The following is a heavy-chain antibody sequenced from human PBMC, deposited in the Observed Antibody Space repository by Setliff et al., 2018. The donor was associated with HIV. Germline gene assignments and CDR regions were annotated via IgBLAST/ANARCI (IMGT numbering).Heavy chain of an antibody. J-gene: IGHJ3*01. V-gene: IGHV1-2*06. Sequence: ASVKVSCKALGFLVTGYNVHWVRQAPGHGPEWLGRINPNNGGTNYARKFQGRVTMSLDTSTSTVYLELKASTSDDTAVYYCVRPRVFDSFDVWGPGTMVTVSS. CDR3: VRPRVFDSFDV. CDR2: INPNNGGT. CDR1: GFLVTGYN.